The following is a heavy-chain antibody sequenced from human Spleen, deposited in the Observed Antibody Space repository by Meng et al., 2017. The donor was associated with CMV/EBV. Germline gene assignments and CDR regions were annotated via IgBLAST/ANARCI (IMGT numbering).Heavy chain of an antibody. CDR2: VYYTGST. CDR1: GGSVSSGGSY. CDR3: ASTKITVFGVVTFETASYNWFDP. D-gene: IGHD3-3*01. V-gene: IGHV4-61*08. J-gene: IGHJ5*02. Sequence: GSLRLSCTVSGGSVSSGGSYWSWTRQPPGKGPEWIGYVYYTGSTNYNPSLKSRVSISVDTSNNQFSLKLRSVTAADTAVYYCASTKITVFGVVTFETASYNWFDPWGQGTLVTVSS.